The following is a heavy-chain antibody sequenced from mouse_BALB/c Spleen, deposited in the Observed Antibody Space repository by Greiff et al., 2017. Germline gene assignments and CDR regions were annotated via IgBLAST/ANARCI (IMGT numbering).Heavy chain of an antibody. CDR2: ISNGGGST. Sequence: EVQLVESGGGLVQPGGSLKLSCAASGFTFSSYTMSWVRQTPEKRLEWVAYISNGGGSTYYPDTVKGRFTISRDNAKNTLYLQMSSLKSEDTAMYYCARHYVGMDYWGQGTSVTVSS. CDR1: GFTFSSYT. CDR3: ARHYVGMDY. V-gene: IGHV5-12-2*01. J-gene: IGHJ4*01. D-gene: IGHD1-1*02.